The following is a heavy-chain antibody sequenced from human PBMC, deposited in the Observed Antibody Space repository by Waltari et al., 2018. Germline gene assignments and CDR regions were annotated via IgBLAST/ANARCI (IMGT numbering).Heavy chain of an antibody. V-gene: IGHV4-38-2*01. CDR2: IYHSGST. J-gene: IGHJ4*02. Sequence: QVQLQESGPGLVKPSETLSLTCSVSGYSISSGYYWGWIRQPPGKGLEWIGSIYHSGSTYYNPSLKSRVTISVDTSKNQFSLKLSSVTAADTAVYYCARLLLRIAADGWGQGTLVTVSS. D-gene: IGHD6-13*01. CDR1: GYSISSGYY. CDR3: ARLLLRIAADG.